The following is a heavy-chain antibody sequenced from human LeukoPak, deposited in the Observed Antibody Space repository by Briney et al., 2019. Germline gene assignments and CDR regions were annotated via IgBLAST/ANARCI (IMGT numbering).Heavy chain of an antibody. V-gene: IGHV3-7*05. CDR3: AKDLHWNLFDY. CDR2: INTDGSDP. Sequence: GGSLRLSCAASGFTFSNNWMSWVRQAPGKGLEWVANINTDGSDPNYADSVKGRFTISRDNPKKSLYLQMHSLRAEDTAVYYCAKDLHWNLFDYWGQGTLVTVSA. J-gene: IGHJ4*02. D-gene: IGHD1-1*01. CDR1: GFTFSNNW.